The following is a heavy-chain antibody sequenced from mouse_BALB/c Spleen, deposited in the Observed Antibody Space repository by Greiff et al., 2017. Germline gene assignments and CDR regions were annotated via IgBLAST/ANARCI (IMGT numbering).Heavy chain of an antibody. J-gene: IGHJ3*01. Sequence: EVMLVESGGGLVKPGGSLILSCAASGFTFSSYTMSWVRQTPEKRLEWVATISSGGSYTYYPDSVKGRFTISRDNAKNTLYLQMSSLKSEDTAMYYCTRDEGGAYWGQGTLVTVSA. V-gene: IGHV5-6-4*01. CDR2: ISSGGSYT. CDR1: GFTFSSYT. CDR3: TRDEGGAY.